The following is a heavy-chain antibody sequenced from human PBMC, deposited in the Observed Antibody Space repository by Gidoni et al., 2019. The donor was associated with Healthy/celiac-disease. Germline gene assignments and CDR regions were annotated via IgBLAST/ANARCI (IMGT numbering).Heavy chain of an antibody. CDR3: AKGRSGTPFDY. CDR1: GFTFSSYA. V-gene: IGHV3-23*01. J-gene: IGHJ4*02. CDR2: IIGSGDST. Sequence: EVRLLESGGGLIQPGGSLRLSCAASGFTFSSYAMSWVRQAPGKGLEWVSAIIGSGDSTYYADSVKGRFTISRDNSKKTLYLQMNSLRADDTAVYYCAKGRSGTPFDYWGQGTLVTVSS. D-gene: IGHD1-26*01.